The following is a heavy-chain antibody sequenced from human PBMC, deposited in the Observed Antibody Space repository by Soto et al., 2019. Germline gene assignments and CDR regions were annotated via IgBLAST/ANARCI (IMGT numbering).Heavy chain of an antibody. Sequence: ASVKVSCKASGGTFSSYAISWVRQAPGQGLEWMGGIIPTFGTANYAQKFQGRVTITADKSTSTAYMELSSLRSEDTAVYYCAAGLAVDAAITQVKNYGMDVWGQGTTVTVSS. V-gene: IGHV1-69*06. CDR1: GGTFSSYA. CDR2: IIPTFGTA. D-gene: IGHD5-12*01. J-gene: IGHJ6*02. CDR3: AAGLAVDAAITQVKNYGMDV.